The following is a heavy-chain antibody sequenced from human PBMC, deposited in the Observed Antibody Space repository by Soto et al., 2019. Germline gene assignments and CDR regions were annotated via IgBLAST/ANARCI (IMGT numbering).Heavy chain of an antibody. CDR2: VYYSGTT. D-gene: IGHD3-3*01. V-gene: IGHV4-59*12. CDR1: GGSMNYYY. Sequence: SETLSLTCTVSGGSMNYYYWSWIRQSPGKGLEWIGYVYYSGTTYYNPSLQSRVVISIDTSQNQFSLRLRSLTAADTAVYFCARGVTVFGLVSRFWFDPWGQGTVVTVSS. CDR3: ARGVTVFGLVSRFWFDP. J-gene: IGHJ5*02.